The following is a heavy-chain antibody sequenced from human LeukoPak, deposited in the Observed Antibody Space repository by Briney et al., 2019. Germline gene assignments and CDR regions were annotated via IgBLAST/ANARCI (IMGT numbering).Heavy chain of an antibody. J-gene: IGHJ4*02. CDR2: ISYDGSNK. D-gene: IGHD3-16*01. Sequence: GRSLRLSCAASGFTFSSYAMHWVRQAPGKGLEWVAVISYDGSNKYYADSVKGRFTISRDNSKNTLYLQMNSLRAEDTAVYYCARDYYDYVWGSLDDWGQGTPVTVSS. CDR1: GFTFSSYA. V-gene: IGHV3-30*04. CDR3: ARDYYDYVWGSLDD.